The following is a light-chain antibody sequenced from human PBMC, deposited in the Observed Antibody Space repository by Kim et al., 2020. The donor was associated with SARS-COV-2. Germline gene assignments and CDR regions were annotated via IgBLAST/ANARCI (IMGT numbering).Light chain of an antibody. CDR1: SSNIGAGYG. CDR2: DNR. Sequence: QRITISGTGSSSNIGAGYGVHWYQQLPGTAPKLLIYDNRNRPSGVPDRFSGSRSGTSASLAITGLQAKDEADYYCQSYDSSLSGSVFGGGTQLTVL. CDR3: QSYDSSLSGSV. V-gene: IGLV1-40*01. J-gene: IGLJ2*01.